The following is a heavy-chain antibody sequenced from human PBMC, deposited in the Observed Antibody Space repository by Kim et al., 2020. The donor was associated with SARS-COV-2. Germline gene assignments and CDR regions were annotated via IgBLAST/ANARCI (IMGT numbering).Heavy chain of an antibody. CDR3: ARGTYGSGSHWFDP. J-gene: IGHJ5*02. V-gene: IGHV4-34*01. CDR2: INHSGST. D-gene: IGHD3-10*01. CDR1: GGSFSGYY. Sequence: SETLSLTCAVYGGSFSGYYWSWIRQPPGKGLEWIGEINHSGSTNYNPSLKSRVTISVDTSKNQFSLKLSSVTTADTAVYYCARGTYGSGSHWFDPWGQGTLVTVSS.